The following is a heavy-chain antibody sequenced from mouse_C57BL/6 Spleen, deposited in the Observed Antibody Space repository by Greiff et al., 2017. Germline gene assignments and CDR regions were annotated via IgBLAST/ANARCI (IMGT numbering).Heavy chain of an antibody. J-gene: IGHJ1*03. CDR3: ARQTGDWYVDV. CDR1: GFSLTSYG. CDR2: IWSGGST. V-gene: IGHV2-2*01. D-gene: IGHD4-1*01. Sequence: QVQLQQSGPGLVQPSQSLSITCTVSGFSLTSYGVHWVRQSPGKGLEWLGVIWSGGSTDYNAAFISRLSISKDNSKSQVFFKMTSLQADDTAIYYCARQTGDWYVDVWGTGTTVTVSS.